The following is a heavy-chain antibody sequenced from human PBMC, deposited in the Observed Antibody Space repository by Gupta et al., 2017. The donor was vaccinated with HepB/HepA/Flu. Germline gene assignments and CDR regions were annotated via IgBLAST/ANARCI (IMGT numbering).Heavy chain of an antibody. Sequence: QAPGKGLEWVSAISGSGGSTYYADSVKGRFTISRDNSKNTLYLQMNSLRAEDTAVYYCAKALDDYGDYAEFDYWGQGTLVTVSS. D-gene: IGHD4-17*01. J-gene: IGHJ4*02. V-gene: IGHV3-23*01. CDR3: AKALDDYGDYAEFDY. CDR2: ISGSGGST.